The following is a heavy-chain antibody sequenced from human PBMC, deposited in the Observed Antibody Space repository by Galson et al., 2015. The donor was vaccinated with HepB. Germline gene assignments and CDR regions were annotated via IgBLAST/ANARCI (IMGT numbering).Heavy chain of an antibody. Sequence: SLRLSCAASGFTFSSYNMNWVRQAPGRGLEWVSYISAGGHTVNYADSVKGRFTMSRDNANDSLYLQMNNLRDEDTAVYYCTRVGSAWRGFDFWGQGTRVTVSS. CDR1: GFTFSSYN. V-gene: IGHV3-48*02. CDR3: TRVGSAWRGFDF. CDR2: ISAGGHTV. J-gene: IGHJ4*02. D-gene: IGHD1-1*01.